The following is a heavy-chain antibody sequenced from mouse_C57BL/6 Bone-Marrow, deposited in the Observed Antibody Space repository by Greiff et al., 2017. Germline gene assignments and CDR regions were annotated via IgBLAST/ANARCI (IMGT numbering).Heavy chain of an antibody. D-gene: IGHD1-2*01. CDR1: GFTFSSYG. V-gene: IGHV5-6*01. CDR3: ARQSLLRFYAMDY. CDR2: ISSGGSYT. J-gene: IGHJ4*01. Sequence: EVKLVESGGDLVKPGGSLKLSCAASGFTFSSYGMSWVRQTPDKRLEWVATISSGGSYTYYPDSVKGRFTISRDNAKNTLYLQMSSLKSEDTAMYYCARQSLLRFYAMDYWGQGTSVTVSS.